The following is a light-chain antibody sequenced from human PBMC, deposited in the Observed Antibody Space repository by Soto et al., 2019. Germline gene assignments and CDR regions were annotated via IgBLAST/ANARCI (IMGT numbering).Light chain of an antibody. CDR3: SSYAGSVIVV. Sequence: QSALTQPASVSGSPGQSITISCTGTSSDLGSYNLVSWYQQHPGKDPKLMIYEGTMRPSGVSNRFSGSKSGNTASLTSAGLQAEDEADYYCSSYAGSVIVVFGGGTKLTVL. CDR2: EGT. J-gene: IGLJ2*01. CDR1: SSDLGSYNL. V-gene: IGLV2-23*01.